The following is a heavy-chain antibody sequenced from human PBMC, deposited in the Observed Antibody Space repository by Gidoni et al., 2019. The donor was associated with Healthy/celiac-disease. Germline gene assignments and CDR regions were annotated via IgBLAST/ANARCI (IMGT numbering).Heavy chain of an antibody. D-gene: IGHD5-12*01. CDR2: IRSSSSTI. J-gene: IGHJ6*02. Sequence: EVQLVESGGGLVQPGGSLRLSCAASGFTFSSYSMNWVRQAPGKGLEWVSYIRSSSSTIYYADSVKGRFTISRDNAKNSLYLQMNSLRDEDTAVYYCAREGGHGYYYYYYGMDVWGQGTTVTVSS. CDR1: GFTFSSYS. CDR3: AREGGHGYYYYYYGMDV. V-gene: IGHV3-48*02.